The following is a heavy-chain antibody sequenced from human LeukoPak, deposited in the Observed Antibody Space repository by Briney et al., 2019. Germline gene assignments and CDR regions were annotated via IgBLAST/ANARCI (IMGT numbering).Heavy chain of an antibody. V-gene: IGHV1-2*02. CDR2: INPNSGGT. CDR1: GYTFTDYH. CDR3: ARGYCTGGSCSGAWFDP. Sequence: GASVKVSCKASGYTFTDYHMHWVRQAPGQGLEWMGWINPNSGGTNYAQKFQGRVTMTRDTSISTAYIELNRLRSGDTAVYYCARGYCTGGSCSGAWFDPWGQGTLVTVSS. J-gene: IGHJ5*02. D-gene: IGHD2-15*01.